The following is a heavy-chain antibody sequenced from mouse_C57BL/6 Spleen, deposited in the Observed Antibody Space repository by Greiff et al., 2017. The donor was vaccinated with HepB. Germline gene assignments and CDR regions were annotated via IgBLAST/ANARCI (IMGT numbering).Heavy chain of an antibody. CDR1: GYAFSSSW. CDR3: LYGNYGDYAMDY. V-gene: IGHV1-82*01. CDR2: IYPGDGDT. D-gene: IGHD2-1*01. Sequence: QVQLKESGPELVKPGASVKISCKASGYAFSSSWMNWVKQRPGKGLEWIGRIYPGDGDTNYNGKFKGKATLTADKSSSTAYMQLSSLTSEDSAVYFCLYGNYGDYAMDYWGQGTSVTVSS. J-gene: IGHJ4*01.